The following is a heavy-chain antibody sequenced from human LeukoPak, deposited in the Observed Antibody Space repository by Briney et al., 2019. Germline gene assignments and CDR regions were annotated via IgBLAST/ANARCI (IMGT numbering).Heavy chain of an antibody. J-gene: IGHJ6*03. V-gene: IGHV3-74*01. D-gene: IGHD4-11*01. CDR3: TRVEETATTAAIIRKYSYYYYYMDV. CDR2: INSDGSST. CDR1: GFTFSSYW. Sequence: GGSLRLSCAASGFTFSSYWMHWVRQAPGKGLVWVSRINSDGSSTSYADSVKGRFTTSRDNAKNTLYLQMNSLRAEDTAVYYCTRVEETATTAAIIRKYSYYYYYMDVWGKGNTVTVSS.